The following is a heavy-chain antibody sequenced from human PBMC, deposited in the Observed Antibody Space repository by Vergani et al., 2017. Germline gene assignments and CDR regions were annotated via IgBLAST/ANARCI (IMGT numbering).Heavy chain of an antibody. CDR2: MNPNSGNT. CDR3: ARGGYCSSTSCYQYAFDI. V-gene: IGHV1-8*02. D-gene: IGHD2-2*01. J-gene: IGHJ3*02. CDR1: GGTFSSYA. Sequence: QVQLVQSGAEVKKPGSSVKVSCKASGGTFSSYAISWVRQAPGQGLEWMGWMNPNSGNTGYAQKFQGRVTMTRNTSISTAYMELSSLRSEDTAVYYCARGGYCSSTSCYQYAFDIWGQGTMVTVSS.